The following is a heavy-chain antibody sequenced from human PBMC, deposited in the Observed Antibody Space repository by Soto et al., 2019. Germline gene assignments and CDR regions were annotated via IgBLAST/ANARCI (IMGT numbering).Heavy chain of an antibody. D-gene: IGHD2-15*01. CDR1: GGTFSSYT. Sequence: RASVKVSCKASGGTFSSYTISWVRQAPGQGLEWMGRIIPILGIANYAQKFQGRVTITADKSTSTAYMELSSLRSEDTAVYYCAREGMAGCSGGSCYRDYYYYGMDVWGQGTTVTVSS. V-gene: IGHV1-69*04. J-gene: IGHJ6*02. CDR2: IIPILGIA. CDR3: AREGMAGCSGGSCYRDYYYYGMDV.